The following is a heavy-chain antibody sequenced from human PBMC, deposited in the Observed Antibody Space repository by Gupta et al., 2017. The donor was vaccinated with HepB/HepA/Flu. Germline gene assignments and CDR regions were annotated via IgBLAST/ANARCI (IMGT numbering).Heavy chain of an antibody. D-gene: IGHD3-3*01. CDR3: VNYRFSTRSFDY. Sequence: EVQLLEPGGSLVQPGGSLRPSCGGSRFNVSGQAMSWVRQTPGKGLEWVSSIGGAGGSANYAESVKGRFTISRDNSKNSLYLQMNSLRAEDTAIYYCVNYRFSTRSFDYWGQGTLVTVSS. J-gene: IGHJ4*02. V-gene: IGHV3-23*01. CDR2: IGGAGGSA. CDR1: RFNVSGQA.